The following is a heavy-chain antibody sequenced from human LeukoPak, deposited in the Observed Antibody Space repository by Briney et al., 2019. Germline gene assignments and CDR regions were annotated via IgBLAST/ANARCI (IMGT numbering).Heavy chain of an antibody. J-gene: IGHJ6*02. CDR1: GGSFSGYY. V-gene: IGHV4-34*01. CDR2: INHSGST. D-gene: IGHD3-10*01. CDR3: ARDRITMVRGVMSDQILYYYYYGMDV. Sequence: SETLSLTCAVYGGSFSGYYWSWIRQPPGKGLEWIGEINHSGSTNYNPSLKSRVTISVDTSKNQFSLKLSSVTAADTAVYYCARDRITMVRGVMSDQILYYYYYGMDVWGQGTTVTVSS.